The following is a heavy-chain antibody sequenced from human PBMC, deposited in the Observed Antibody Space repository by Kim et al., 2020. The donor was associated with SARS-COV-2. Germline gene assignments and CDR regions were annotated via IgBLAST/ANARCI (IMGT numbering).Heavy chain of an antibody. D-gene: IGHD5-18*01. CDR2: IIPILGIA. Sequence: SVKVSCKASGGTFSSYAISWVRQAPGQGLEWMGRIIPILGIANYAQKFQGRVTITADKSTSTAYMELSSLRSEDTAVYYCAREKDTAMVFRSMRTDYYYYMDVWGKGTTVTVSS. J-gene: IGHJ6*03. V-gene: IGHV1-69*04. CDR3: AREKDTAMVFRSMRTDYYYYMDV. CDR1: GGTFSSYA.